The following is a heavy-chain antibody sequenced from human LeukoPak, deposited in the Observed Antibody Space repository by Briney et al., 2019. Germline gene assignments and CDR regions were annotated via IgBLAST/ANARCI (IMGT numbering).Heavy chain of an antibody. Sequence: ASVKVSCKASGYTFNNHDINWVRQAPGRGLEWVVWINTYSANTNYAQELQDRVIMTTDTSTSTAYMELRNLRSDDTAVYYCARVEYCNVGNCYFRPGAYWGQGTLVTVSS. J-gene: IGHJ4*02. CDR3: ARVEYCNVGNCYFRPGAY. V-gene: IGHV1-18*01. CDR2: INTYSANT. D-gene: IGHD2-15*01. CDR1: GYTFNNHD.